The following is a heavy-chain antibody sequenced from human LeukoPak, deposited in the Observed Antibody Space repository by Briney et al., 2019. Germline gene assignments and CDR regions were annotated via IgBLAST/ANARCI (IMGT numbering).Heavy chain of an antibody. CDR3: ARSGDGFDDAFDI. J-gene: IGHJ3*02. D-gene: IGHD2-21*01. Sequence: GESLKISLQGSGYRFIRHWIGWGRQMPGKGLEGMGMVYPGDSDTRYSPSFQGQVTISADKSTDTAYLQWNTLKASDTAIYYCARSGDGFDDAFDIWGQGTLVAVSS. V-gene: IGHV5-51*01. CDR2: VYPGDSDT. CDR1: GYRFIRHW.